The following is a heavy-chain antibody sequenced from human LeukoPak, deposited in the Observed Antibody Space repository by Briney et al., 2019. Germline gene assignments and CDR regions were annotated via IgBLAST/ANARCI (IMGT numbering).Heavy chain of an antibody. CDR1: GFTFSDYG. CDR2: ISYDGNSE. V-gene: IGHV3-30*18. Sequence: PGGSLRLSCAASGFTFSDYGMHWVRQAPGKGLEWMAVISYDGNSEYYADSVKGRFSISRDNSKDTLYLQMNSLRPQDTAVYYWAKRRSTGCSAPGAQGPLVTVPS. D-gene: IGHD2-2*01. CDR3: AKRRSTGCSAP. J-gene: IGHJ4*02.